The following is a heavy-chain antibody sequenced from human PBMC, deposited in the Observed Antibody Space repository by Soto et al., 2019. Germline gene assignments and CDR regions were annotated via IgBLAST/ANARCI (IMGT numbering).Heavy chain of an antibody. CDR2: ISYDGSNK. D-gene: IGHD5-18*01. V-gene: IGHV3-30*18. Sequence: QVQLVESGGAVVQPGKSLRLSCAASGFTFNTYGRYWVRQAPGKGLEWVAAISYDGSNKYHADSVKGRFTISRDNSKNTLYLQMNSLRVEDTAVYYCAKDIVRYTYGACDYWGQGALVTVSS. CDR3: AKDIVRYTYGACDY. J-gene: IGHJ4*02. CDR1: GFTFNTYG.